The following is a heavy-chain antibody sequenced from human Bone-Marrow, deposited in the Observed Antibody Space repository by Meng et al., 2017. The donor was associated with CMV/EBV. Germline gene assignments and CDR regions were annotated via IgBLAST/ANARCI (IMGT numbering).Heavy chain of an antibody. Sequence: GGSLRLSCTVSGGSISSGGYYWSWIRQHPGKGLEWVSSISSSSSYIYYADSVKGRFTISRDNAKNSLYLQMNSLRAEDTAVYYCARDGVLRFLEWLSVYYYYGMDVWGQGTTVTVSS. J-gene: IGHJ6*02. CDR2: ISSSSSYI. CDR3: ARDGVLRFLEWLSVYYYYGMDV. CDR1: GGSISSGGYY. V-gene: IGHV3-21*01. D-gene: IGHD3-3*01.